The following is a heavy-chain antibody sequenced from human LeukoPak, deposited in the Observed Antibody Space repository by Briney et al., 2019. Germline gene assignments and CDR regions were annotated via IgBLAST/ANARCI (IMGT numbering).Heavy chain of an antibody. D-gene: IGHD4-23*01. V-gene: IGHV4-59*01. CDR3: ARELGATVVNYGMDV. J-gene: IGHJ6*02. CDR1: GVSISNYY. Sequence: SETLSLTCTVSGVSISNYYWSWIRQPPRKGLEWIGYIHYSGSTNYNPSLKSRVTMSVDTSKNQLSLKLTSMTAADTAVYYCARELGATVVNYGMDVWGQGTTVTVSS. CDR2: IHYSGST.